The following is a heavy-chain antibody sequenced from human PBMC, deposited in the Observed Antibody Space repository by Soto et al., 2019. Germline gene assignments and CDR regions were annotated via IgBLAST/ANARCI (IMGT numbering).Heavy chain of an antibody. CDR3: ARRKIFGLTPDFDY. CDR2: ISSSSSTI. CDR1: GFTFSSYS. J-gene: IGHJ4*02. Sequence: GGSLRLSCAASGFTFSSYSMNWVRQAPGKGLEWVSYISSSSSTIYYADSVKGRFTISRDNAKNSLYLQMNSLRAEDTAVYYCARRKIFGLTPDFDYWGRGTLVTVSS. D-gene: IGHD3-3*01. V-gene: IGHV3-48*01.